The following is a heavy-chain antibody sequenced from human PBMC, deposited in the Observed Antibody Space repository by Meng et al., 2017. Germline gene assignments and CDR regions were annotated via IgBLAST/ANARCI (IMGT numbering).Heavy chain of an antibody. V-gene: IGHV4-4*02. J-gene: IGHJ4*02. CDR3: ARAGVGYYDSSGPYSY. CDR1: GGSMSSSNW. D-gene: IGHD3-22*01. CDR2: IYHSGST. Sequence: GQLQWSGPGLVNPSGSLSFPGAVSGGSMSSSNWWRWVRQPPGKGLEWIGEIYHSGSTNYNPSLKSRVTISVDKSKNQFSLKLSSVTAADTAVYYCARAGVGYYDSSGPYSYWGQGTLVTVSS.